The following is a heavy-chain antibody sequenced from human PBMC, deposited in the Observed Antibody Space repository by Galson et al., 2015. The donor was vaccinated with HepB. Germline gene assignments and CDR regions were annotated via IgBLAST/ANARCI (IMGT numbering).Heavy chain of an antibody. J-gene: IGHJ4*02. CDR3: ARATSGIAAAGTGFHY. CDR1: GFTVSSNY. Sequence: SLRLSCAASGFTVSSNYMTWVRQAPGKGLEWVSVIYSGGSTYYADSAKGRFTISRDNSKNTMYLQMNSLRAEDTAVYYCARATSGIAAAGTGFHYWGQGTLVTVSS. V-gene: IGHV3-66*02. CDR2: IYSGGST. D-gene: IGHD6-13*01.